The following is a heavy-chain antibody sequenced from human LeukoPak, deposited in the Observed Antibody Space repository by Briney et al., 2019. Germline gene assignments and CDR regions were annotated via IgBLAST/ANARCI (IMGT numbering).Heavy chain of an antibody. Sequence: PPGRSLRLSCAASGFTFSSYGMHWVRQAPGKGLEWVAVISYDVGKKYYADSVKGRFTISRDNSKNTLYLQMNSLRAEDTAVYYCARDWYHAIDYWGQGSLVTVSS. D-gene: IGHD2-2*01. J-gene: IGHJ4*02. CDR1: GFTFSSYG. V-gene: IGHV3-30*03. CDR3: ARDWYHAIDY. CDR2: ISYDVGKK.